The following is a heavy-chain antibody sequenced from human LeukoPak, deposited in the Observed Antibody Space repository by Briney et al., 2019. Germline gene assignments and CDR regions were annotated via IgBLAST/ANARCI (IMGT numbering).Heavy chain of an antibody. Sequence: ASVKVSCKASGYTFTSYGISWVRQAPGQGLEWMGWISAYNGNTNYAQKLQGRVTMTTDTSTSTAYMELRSLRSDDTAVYYCARDGYYDSSGYYTDAFDIWGQGTTVTVSS. CDR3: ARDGYYDSSGYYTDAFDI. V-gene: IGHV1-18*01. CDR1: GYTFTSYG. CDR2: ISAYNGNT. J-gene: IGHJ3*02. D-gene: IGHD3-22*01.